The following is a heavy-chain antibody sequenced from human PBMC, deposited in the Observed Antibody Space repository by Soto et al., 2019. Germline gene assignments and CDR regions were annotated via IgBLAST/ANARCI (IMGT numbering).Heavy chain of an antibody. CDR3: ARERGDVAAAGKADSYYQYGMDV. Sequence: SETLSLTCTVSGASISINYWSWIRQSAGKGLEWIGHIYTGGNTNYSPSLKSRVTMSLDTSKNQFSLRLSSVTAADTAVYYCARERGDVAAAGKADSYYQYGMDVWGQGTTVTVSS. J-gene: IGHJ6*02. D-gene: IGHD6-13*01. CDR1: GASISINY. V-gene: IGHV4-4*07. CDR2: IYTGGNT.